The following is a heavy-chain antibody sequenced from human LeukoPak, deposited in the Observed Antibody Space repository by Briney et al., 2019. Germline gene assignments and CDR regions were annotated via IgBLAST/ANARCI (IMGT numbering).Heavy chain of an antibody. D-gene: IGHD5-12*01. CDR3: ARDRSGYSGYDFFDY. CDR1: GFTFSSSA. CDR2: ISSSGGST. Sequence: GGSLRLSCAASGFTFSSSAMNWVRQAPGKGLEWVSAISSSGGSTHYADSVKGRFTISRDNSKNTLYLQLNSLKAEDTAVYYCARDRSGYSGYDFFDYWGQGALVTVSS. J-gene: IGHJ4*02. V-gene: IGHV3-23*01.